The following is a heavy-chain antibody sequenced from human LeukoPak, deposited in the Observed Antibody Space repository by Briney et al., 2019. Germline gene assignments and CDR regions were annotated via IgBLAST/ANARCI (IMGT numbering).Heavy chain of an antibody. CDR1: GGSISSSSYY. D-gene: IGHD3-22*01. V-gene: IGHV4-39*01. CDR3: ARHDDTSGYYY. CDR2: ISYGGST. J-gene: IGHJ4*02. Sequence: KPSETLSLTCTVSGGSISSSSYYWGWIRQPPGKGLEWIGSISYGGSTYYNPSLKSRVTISVDSSKNQFSLKLSSVTAADTAVYYCARHDDTSGYYYWGQGTLVTVSS.